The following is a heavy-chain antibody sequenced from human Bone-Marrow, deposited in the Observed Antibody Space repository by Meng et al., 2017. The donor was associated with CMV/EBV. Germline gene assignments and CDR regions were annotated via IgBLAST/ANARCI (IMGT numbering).Heavy chain of an antibody. CDR3: THRRQSIAALRWAFDY. CDR1: GFSRSTSGVG. Sequence: SGPTLVHLTRLLTLTCTFSGFSRSTSGVGGGWIRQPPGKALEWLALIYWNDDKRYSPSLKSRLTITKDTSKNQVVLTITNMDPVDTAKYYFTHRRQSIAALRWAFDYWGQGTLVTVSS. J-gene: IGHJ4*02. CDR2: IYWNDDK. V-gene: IGHV2-5*01. D-gene: IGHD6-6*01.